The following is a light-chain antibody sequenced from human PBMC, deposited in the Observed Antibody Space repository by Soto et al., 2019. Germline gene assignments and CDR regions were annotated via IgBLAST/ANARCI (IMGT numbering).Light chain of an antibody. CDR2: GAS. CDR3: QQYGDSPFT. V-gene: IGKV3-20*01. CDR1: QGIGDT. Sequence: EVVITQSPATLSVSPGECVTLSCRASQGIGDTLAWYQQKPGQAPRLLIFGASSRATGIPDRFSGRGSGTDFTLTISRLEPEDFALYYCQQYGDSPFTFGQGTKVDTK. J-gene: IGKJ1*01.